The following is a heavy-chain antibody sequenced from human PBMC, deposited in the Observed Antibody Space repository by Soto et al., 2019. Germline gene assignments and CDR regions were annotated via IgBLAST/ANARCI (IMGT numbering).Heavy chain of an antibody. CDR1: GFTFSNYA. D-gene: IGHD6-13*01. Sequence: EVQLLESGGGLVQPGGSLRLSCAASGFTFSNYAVTWVRQAPGKGLEWVTTISGGGGSTYYADSVKGRFTISRDNSKNTLYLQMNSLRAEDTAVYYCAKDHGSSWYEIDYWGQGTLVTVSS. CDR3: AKDHGSSWYEIDY. CDR2: ISGGGGST. J-gene: IGHJ4*02. V-gene: IGHV3-23*01.